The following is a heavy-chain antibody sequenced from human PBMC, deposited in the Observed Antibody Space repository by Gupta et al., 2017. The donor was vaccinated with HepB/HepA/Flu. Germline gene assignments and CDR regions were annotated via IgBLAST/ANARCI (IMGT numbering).Heavy chain of an antibody. Sequence: EVQLVESGGGLVQPGGSLSLSCAAAGFTFSSYWMTWVRQAPGKGLEWVENIKQDETDRHYADSVKGRFTISRDNSKNSLYLQMNSLRADDTAVYYWARHRSGDFDFWGQGTLVTVSS. V-gene: IGHV3-7*01. CDR3: ARHRSGDFDF. CDR2: IKQDETDR. D-gene: IGHD3-10*01. J-gene: IGHJ4*02. CDR1: GFTFSSYW.